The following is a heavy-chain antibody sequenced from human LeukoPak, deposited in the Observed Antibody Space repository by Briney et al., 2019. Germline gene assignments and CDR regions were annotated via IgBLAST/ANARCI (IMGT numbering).Heavy chain of an antibody. Sequence: SQTLSLTCTVSGGSISSGGYYWSWIRQHPGKGLEWIGYIYYSGSTYYNPSLKSRVTMSVDTSKNQFSLKLSSVTAADTAVYYCARTSASGATYFDSWGQGTLVTVSS. D-gene: IGHD1-26*01. CDR1: GGSISSGGYY. V-gene: IGHV4-31*03. CDR2: IYYSGST. J-gene: IGHJ4*02. CDR3: ARTSASGATYFDS.